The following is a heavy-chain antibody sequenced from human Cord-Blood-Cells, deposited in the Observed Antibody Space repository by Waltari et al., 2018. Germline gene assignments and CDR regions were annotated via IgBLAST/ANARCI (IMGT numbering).Heavy chain of an antibody. V-gene: IGHV4-34*01. CDR1: GGSFSGYY. CDR2: INNSGST. Sequence: QVQLQQWGAGLLKPSETLSLTCAVYGGSFSGYYWSWIRQPPGKGLEWIGAINNSGSTNYNPSLKSRVTISVDTSKNQFALKLSSVTAADTAVYYCARLRKRSWYFDLWGRGTLVTVSS. CDR3: ARLRKRSWYFDL. J-gene: IGHJ2*01.